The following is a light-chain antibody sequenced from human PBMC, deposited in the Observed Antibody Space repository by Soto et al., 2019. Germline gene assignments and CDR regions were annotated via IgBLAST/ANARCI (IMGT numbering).Light chain of an antibody. CDR3: TSRATSPTLGV. V-gene: IGLV2-14*03. CDR1: STDVGGYDR. J-gene: IGLJ7*01. Sequence: QSALTQPASVSGSPGQSITISCTGTSTDVGGYDRVSWYQQHPGKAPKLLIYDVSTRPSGVSNRFSGSKSGNTASLTISGLQTEDEADYYCTSRATSPTLGVFGGGTQLTVL. CDR2: DVS.